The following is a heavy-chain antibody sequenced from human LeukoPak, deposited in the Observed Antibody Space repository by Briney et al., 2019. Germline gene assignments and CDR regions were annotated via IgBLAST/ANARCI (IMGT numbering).Heavy chain of an antibody. CDR1: GGSFSGYC. CDR3: ARGLTAIHPRDYYYGMDV. V-gene: IGHV4-34*01. D-gene: IGHD2-21*02. J-gene: IGHJ6*02. CDR2: INHSGST. Sequence: SETLSLTCAVYGGSFSGYCWSWIRQPPGKGLEWIGEINHSGSTNYNPSLKSRVTISVDTSKNQFSLKLSSVTAADTAVYYCARGLTAIHPRDYYYGMDVWGQGTTVTVSS.